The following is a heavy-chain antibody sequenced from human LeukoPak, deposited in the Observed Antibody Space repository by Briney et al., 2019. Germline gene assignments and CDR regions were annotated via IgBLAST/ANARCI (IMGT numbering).Heavy chain of an antibody. CDR1: GFTFDDYG. Sequence: GGSLRLSCAASGFTFDDYGMSWVRQAPGKGLEWVSGINWNGGSTGYADSVKGRFTISRDNAKNSLYLQMNSLRAEDTALYYCAREMAIGCSSTSCYSTNWFDPWGQGTLVTVSS. CDR2: INWNGGST. CDR3: AREMAIGCSSTSCYSTNWFDP. J-gene: IGHJ5*02. V-gene: IGHV3-20*04. D-gene: IGHD2-2*01.